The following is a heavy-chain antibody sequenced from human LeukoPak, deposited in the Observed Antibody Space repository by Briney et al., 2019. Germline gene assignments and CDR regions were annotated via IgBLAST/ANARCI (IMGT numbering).Heavy chain of an antibody. D-gene: IGHD1-1*01. CDR3: VRNEATTGPSF. J-gene: IGHJ4*02. CDR1: GFIFSNFG. CDR2: ISYDGSNE. V-gene: IGHV3-33*05. Sequence: GGSLRLSCAASGFIFSNFGMHWVRQAPGKGLEWVTFISYDGSNEYYADSVKGRFTISRDSSKNTLYLQMNSLRAEDTALYYCVRNEATTGPSFWGQGTLVTVSS.